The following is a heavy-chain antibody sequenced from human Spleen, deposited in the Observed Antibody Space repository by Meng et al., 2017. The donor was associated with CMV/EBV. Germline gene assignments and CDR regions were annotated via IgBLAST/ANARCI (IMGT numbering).Heavy chain of an antibody. CDR1: GGSISSYY. CDR2: IYYSGST. CDR3: ASLYYDFWSGYYEDRGYFDY. J-gene: IGHJ4*02. D-gene: IGHD3-3*01. V-gene: IGHV4-59*01. Sequence: SETLSLTCTVSGGSISSYYWSWIRQPPGKGLEWIGYIYYSGSTNYNPSLKSRVTISVDTSKNQFSLKLSSVTAADTAVYYCASLYYDFWSGYYEDRGYFDYWGQGTLVTVSS.